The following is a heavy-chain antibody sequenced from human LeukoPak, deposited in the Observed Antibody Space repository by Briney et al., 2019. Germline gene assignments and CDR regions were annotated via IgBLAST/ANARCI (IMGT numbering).Heavy chain of an antibody. V-gene: IGHV1-2*02. D-gene: IGHD3-16*01. CDR1: GYTFTGYY. CDR3: ATQRGSYLWGTDFDY. Sequence: GASVKVSCKASGYTFTGYYMQWVRQAPGQGLEWMGWINPNSGDTKYSQKFQGRVTMTRDTSISTAYMELSRLRSDDTAVYYCATQRGSYLWGTDFDYWGQGTLVTVPS. CDR2: INPNSGDT. J-gene: IGHJ4*02.